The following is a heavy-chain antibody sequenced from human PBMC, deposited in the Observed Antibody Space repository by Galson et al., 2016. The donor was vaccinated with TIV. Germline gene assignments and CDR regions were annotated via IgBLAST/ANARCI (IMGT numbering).Heavy chain of an antibody. V-gene: IGHV3-9*01. CDR1: GFTFADNA. CDR2: ISWNSGSV. Sequence: SLRLSCAASGFTFADNAMHWVRQRPGKGLEWVSSISWNSGSVGYVDSVKGRFTISRDNAKNSLYLQMISLKIEDKAMYYCVKVPAAAGAGVLENWGQGTLVTVSS. J-gene: IGHJ4*02. D-gene: IGHD6-13*01. CDR3: VKVPAAAGAGVLEN.